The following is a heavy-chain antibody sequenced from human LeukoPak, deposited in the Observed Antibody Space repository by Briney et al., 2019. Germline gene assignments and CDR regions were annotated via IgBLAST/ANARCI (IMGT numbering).Heavy chain of an antibody. Sequence: GGSLRLSCAASGFTFSSYWMSWVRQAPGKGLEWVANIKQDGSEKYYVDSVKGRFTISRDNAKNSLYLQMNSLRAEDTAVYCCARYIVVVPAAIEIYYYYGMDVWGQGTTVTVSS. CDR1: GFTFSSYW. J-gene: IGHJ6*02. CDR2: IKQDGSEK. D-gene: IGHD2-2*01. CDR3: ARYIVVVPAAIEIYYYYGMDV. V-gene: IGHV3-7*01.